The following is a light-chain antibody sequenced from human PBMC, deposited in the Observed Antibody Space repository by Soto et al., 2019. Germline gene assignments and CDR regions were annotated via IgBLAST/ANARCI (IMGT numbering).Light chain of an antibody. CDR1: QRVSSD. CDR3: QQDNNRPWT. V-gene: IGKV3-15*01. Sequence: SVAPGGRAARSCGASQRVSSDLPWYQQQPRQAPRLLIYGASTRATGIPARFSGRGSWTEFSLAISSLQSEDFAVYYSQQDNNRPWTFGQGTKVDIK. J-gene: IGKJ1*01. CDR2: GAS.